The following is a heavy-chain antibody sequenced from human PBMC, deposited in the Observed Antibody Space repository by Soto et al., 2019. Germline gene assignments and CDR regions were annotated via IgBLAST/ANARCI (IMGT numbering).Heavy chain of an antibody. D-gene: IGHD2-2*01. CDR2: ISSSSSTI. J-gene: IGHJ6*02. V-gene: IGHV3-48*01. CDR1: GFTFSSYS. Sequence: GVLRLSCAASGFTFSSYSMNWVRQAPGKGLEWVSYISSSSSTIYYADSVKGRFTISRDNAKNSLYLQMNSLRAEDTAVYYCAVVPAANGHYGMDVWGQGTTVTVSS. CDR3: AVVPAANGHYGMDV.